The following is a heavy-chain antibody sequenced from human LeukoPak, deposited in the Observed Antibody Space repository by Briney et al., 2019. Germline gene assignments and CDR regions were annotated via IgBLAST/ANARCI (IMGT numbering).Heavy chain of an antibody. CDR3: AKEGAAGGKMQYCFDY. Sequence: GGSLRLSCAASGITFSSYGMHWVRQAPGKGLEWVAVISDGGTTNYYADSVKGRFTISRDNSKNTLYLEMNRLRAEDTAVYYCAKEGAAGGKMQYCFDYWGQGTLVTVSS. CDR2: ISDGGTTN. D-gene: IGHD6-13*01. J-gene: IGHJ4*02. CDR1: GITFSSYG. V-gene: IGHV3-30*18.